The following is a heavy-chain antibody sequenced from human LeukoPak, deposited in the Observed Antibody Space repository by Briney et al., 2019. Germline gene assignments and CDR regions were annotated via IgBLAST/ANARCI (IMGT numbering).Heavy chain of an antibody. CDR3: ARPYFVAANYYFDY. D-gene: IGHD2/OR15-2a*01. CDR1: GFTFSTYE. Sequence: GSLRLSCAASGFTFSTYEMNWVRQAPGKGLEWVSYISDSGNIIYYADSVKGRFTISRDNAKSSLYLQMNSLRAEDTAVYYCARPYFVAANYYFDYWGQGTLVTVSS. CDR2: ISDSGNII. V-gene: IGHV3-48*03. J-gene: IGHJ4*02.